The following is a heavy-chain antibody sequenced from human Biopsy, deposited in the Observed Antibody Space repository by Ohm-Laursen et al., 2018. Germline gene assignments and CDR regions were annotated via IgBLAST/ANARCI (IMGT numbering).Heavy chain of an antibody. CDR2: FAPENGKT. V-gene: IGHV1-24*01. Sequence: GASVKVSCNVSGYTLTALSMHWVRQAPGRGLEWMGGFAPENGKTIYAQKFQGRITMTEDTSTDTAYMELSSLRSEDTAVYYCAADINVWNVNYWGQGTQVTVSS. D-gene: IGHD1-1*01. CDR1: GYTLTALS. CDR3: AADINVWNVNY. J-gene: IGHJ4*02.